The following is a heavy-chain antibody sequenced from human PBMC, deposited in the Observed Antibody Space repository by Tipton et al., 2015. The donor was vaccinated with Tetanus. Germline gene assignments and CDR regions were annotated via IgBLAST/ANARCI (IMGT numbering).Heavy chain of an antibody. CDR2: IYHSGRP. CDR1: GGSIINNNW. D-gene: IGHD3-10*02. Sequence: SLRLSCSVSGGSIINNNWWTWVRQPPGKGLEWIGEIYHSGRPNYNPSLETRVTISVDESKNLFSLNLMSVTAADTAVYYCARGSTMFFWGQGTLVTVSS. J-gene: IGHJ4*02. V-gene: IGHV4-4*02. CDR3: ARGSTMFF.